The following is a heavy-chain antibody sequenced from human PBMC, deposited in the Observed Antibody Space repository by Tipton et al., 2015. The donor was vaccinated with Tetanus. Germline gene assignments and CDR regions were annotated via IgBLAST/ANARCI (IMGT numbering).Heavy chain of an antibody. CDR3: ARQADNWLDP. V-gene: IGHV4-39*01. CDR1: GGPLFGGSFY. J-gene: IGHJ5*02. Sequence: TLSLTCSVSGGPLFGGSFYWAWVRQPPGKGLEWIGNIYYNGNTYYLSSLESRVTISTDTSKNQVSLSLRSVTAADTAVYYCARQADNWLDPWGPGTRVTVSS. CDR2: IYYNGNT. D-gene: IGHD2-15*01.